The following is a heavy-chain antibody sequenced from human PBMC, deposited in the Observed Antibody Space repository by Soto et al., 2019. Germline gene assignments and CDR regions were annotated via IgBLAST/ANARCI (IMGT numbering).Heavy chain of an antibody. J-gene: IGHJ6*02. V-gene: IGHV3-30*18. CDR3: AKDLQSYGDYDYYCYGMDV. Sequence: QVQLVESGGGEVQPGRSLTISCAASGFTFSTYGMHWVRQTPGKGLEWVAVISYDGTNKFYSDSVKGRFTIFRDNFKNTLTLQMNSLRGDDTAVYSCAKDLQSYGDYDYYCYGMDVWGLGTRVTVSS. D-gene: IGHD4-17*01. CDR1: GFTFSTYG. CDR2: ISYDGTNK.